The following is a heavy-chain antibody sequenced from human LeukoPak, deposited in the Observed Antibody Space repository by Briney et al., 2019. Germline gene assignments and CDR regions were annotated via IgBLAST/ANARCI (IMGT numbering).Heavy chain of an antibody. J-gene: IGHJ4*02. V-gene: IGHV3-7*01. Sequence: PGGSLRLSCAASGFTLETFWMSWVRQAPGKGLEWVANIKQDESEKYYVDSVKGRFTISRDNAKNSLYLQMNSLRGEDTAVNYCARPRWLQFGPHDSWGQGTLVIVSS. CDR2: IKQDESEK. D-gene: IGHD5-12*01. CDR3: ARPRWLQFGPHDS. CDR1: GFTLETFW.